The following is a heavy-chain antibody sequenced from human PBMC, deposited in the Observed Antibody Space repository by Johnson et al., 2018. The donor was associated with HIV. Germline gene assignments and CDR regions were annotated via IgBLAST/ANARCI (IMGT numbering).Heavy chain of an antibody. CDR1: GFTFSSYG. D-gene: IGHD6-19*01. CDR2: IWYDGSNK. J-gene: IGHJ3*02. Sequence: QVQLVESGGGVVQPGGSLRLSCAASGFTFSSYGMHWVRQAPGKGLEWVAFIWYDGSNKYYADSVKGRFTISRDNSKNTLYLQMNSLRAEDTAVYYCAKEQWPLSPDAFDIWGQGTMVTVSS. V-gene: IGHV3-30*02. CDR3: AKEQWPLSPDAFDI.